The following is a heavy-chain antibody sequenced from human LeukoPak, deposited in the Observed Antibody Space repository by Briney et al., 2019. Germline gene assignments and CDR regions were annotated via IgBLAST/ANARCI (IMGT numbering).Heavy chain of an antibody. CDR3: ARDSGSYSYAFDT. V-gene: IGHV3-7*01. Sequence: GGSLRLSCAASGITLSSYWMSWVRQAPGKGLEWVAQIKQDGSEKYYVDSVKGRFTVSRDNAKNSLYLQMNSLRAEDTAVYYCARDSGSYSYAFDTWGQGTMVTVSS. CDR1: GITLSSYW. CDR2: IKQDGSEK. D-gene: IGHD1-26*01. J-gene: IGHJ3*02.